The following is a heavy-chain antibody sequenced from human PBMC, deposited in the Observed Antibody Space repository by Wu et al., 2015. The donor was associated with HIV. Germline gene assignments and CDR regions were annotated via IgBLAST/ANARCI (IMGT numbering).Heavy chain of an antibody. CDR2: ISTYTGKT. D-gene: IGHD7-27*01. CDR3: ARGLPLTLGTSYYFDY. J-gene: IGHJ4*02. CDR1: GYTFSTYT. Sequence: QIRVEQSGSEIKKPGASVKISCKTSGYTFSTYTLNWVRLAPGRGLEWMGWISTYTGKTNFAPKFQDRVTVTRDISTTTVYMELRSLTFDDTTLYYCARGLPLTLGTSYYFDYWGQGTLVTVSS. V-gene: IGHV1-18*01.